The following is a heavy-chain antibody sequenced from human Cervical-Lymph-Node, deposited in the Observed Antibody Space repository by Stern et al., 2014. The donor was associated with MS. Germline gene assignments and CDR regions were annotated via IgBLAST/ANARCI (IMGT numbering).Heavy chain of an antibody. V-gene: IGHV2-70*04. CDR1: GFSLVTSGVR. CDR3: ARMMGSGYRHYFDY. D-gene: IGHD3-3*01. J-gene: IGHJ4*02. Sequence: QITLKESGPALVKPTQTLTLTCTFSGFSLVTSGVRVSWIRQPPGKALEWLERIDWDDKTFYNPSLMTRLTISKDTSKNQVVLTMTNVDPVDTATYYCARMMGSGYRHYFDYWGQGTPVTVS. CDR2: IDWDDKT.